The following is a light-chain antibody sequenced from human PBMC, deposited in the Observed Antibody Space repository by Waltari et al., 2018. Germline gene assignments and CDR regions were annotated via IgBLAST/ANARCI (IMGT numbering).Light chain of an antibody. J-gene: IGKJ1*01. CDR3: MQGSHWPWT. V-gene: IGKV2-30*01. CDR2: KLS. CDR1: QSLVSSDGNTY. Sequence: DVVLTQSPLSLPVTLGQPASISCRSSQSLVSSDGNTYFNWFLQRPGQSPRRLLYKLSNRDSGVPDRFSGSGSGTDFTLTISRVEAEDVGVYYCMQGSHWPWTFGQGSKVEIK.